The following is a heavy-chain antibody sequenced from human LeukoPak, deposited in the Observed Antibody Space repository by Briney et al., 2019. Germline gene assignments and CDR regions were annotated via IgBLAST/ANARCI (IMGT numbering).Heavy chain of an antibody. CDR3: ARPLTYYYDSSGYYYRGLPPDY. CDR1: GYTFTSYG. J-gene: IGHJ4*02. CDR2: ISAYNGNT. D-gene: IGHD3-22*01. V-gene: IGHV1-18*01. Sequence: ASVKVSCKASGYTFTSYGISWVRQAPGQGLEWMGWISAYNGNTNYAQKLQGRVTMTTDTSTSTAYMELRSLRSDDTAVYYCARPLTYYYDSSGYYYRGLPPDYWGQGTLVTVSS.